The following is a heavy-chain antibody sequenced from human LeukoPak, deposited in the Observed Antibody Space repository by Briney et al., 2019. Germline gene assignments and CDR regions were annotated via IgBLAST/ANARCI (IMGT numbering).Heavy chain of an antibody. D-gene: IGHD3-22*01. Sequence: GGSLRLSCAASGFTFSSYGMHWVRQAPGKGLEWVAVIWYDGSNRYYSDSVKGRFTISRDNSKNTVYLQMNSLRAEDTAVYSCARGGYYDRSSYYSYLDYWGQGTLVTVSS. J-gene: IGHJ4*02. CDR2: IWYDGSNR. CDR3: ARGGYYDRSSYYSYLDY. CDR1: GFTFSSYG. V-gene: IGHV3-33*01.